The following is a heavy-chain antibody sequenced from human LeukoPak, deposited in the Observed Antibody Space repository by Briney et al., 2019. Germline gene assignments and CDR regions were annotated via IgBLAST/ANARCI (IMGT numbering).Heavy chain of an antibody. Sequence: SETLSLTCTVSGGSISSGGYYWSWIRQHPGKGLEWIGYIYYSGSTYYNPSLKSRVTISVDTSKNQFSLKLSSVTAADTAVYYCARQSLGYCSGGSCYSGYNWFDPWGQGTLVTVSS. V-gene: IGHV4-31*03. CDR3: ARQSLGYCSGGSCYSGYNWFDP. J-gene: IGHJ5*02. D-gene: IGHD2-15*01. CDR2: IYYSGST. CDR1: GGSISSGGYY.